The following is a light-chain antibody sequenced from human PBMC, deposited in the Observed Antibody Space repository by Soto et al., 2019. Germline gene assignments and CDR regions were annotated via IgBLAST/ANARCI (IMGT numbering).Light chain of an antibody. CDR1: NSNLGNYA. J-gene: IGLJ2*01. CDR3: SSYISSNTLVI. CDR2: YDD. Sequence: QSVLTQPPSVSEAPRQRVTISCSGGNSNLGNYAVNWYQQFPGKAPKLLIYYDDLVPSGVSDRFSGSRSGTSASLTISGLQSDDEADYYCSSYISSNTLVIFGGGTKLTVL. V-gene: IGLV1-36*01.